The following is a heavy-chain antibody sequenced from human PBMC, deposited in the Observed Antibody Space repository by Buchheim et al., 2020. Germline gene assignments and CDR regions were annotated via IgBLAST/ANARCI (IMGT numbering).Heavy chain of an antibody. Sequence: EVQLVESGGGLVKPGGSLRLSCAASGFTFSNAWMSWVRQAPGKGLEWVGRIKSKTDGGTTGYAAPVKGRFTISRDDSKNTLYLQMNSLKTEDTAVYYCTTDLYGGYDLTATFGDYWGQGTL. CDR2: IKSKTDGGTT. D-gene: IGHD5-12*01. CDR1: GFTFSNAW. CDR3: TTDLYGGYDLTATFGDY. J-gene: IGHJ4*02. V-gene: IGHV3-15*01.